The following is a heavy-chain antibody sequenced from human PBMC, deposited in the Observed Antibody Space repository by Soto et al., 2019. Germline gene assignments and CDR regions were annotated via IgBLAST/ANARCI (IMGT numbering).Heavy chain of an antibody. J-gene: IGHJ4*02. CDR3: VRNLASGGTYYFDY. CDR2: VRNKANSYTT. CDR1: GFTFSDLY. D-gene: IGHD2-15*01. Sequence: EVQLVESGGGLVEPGGSLRLSCAASGFTFSDLYMDWVRQAPGKGLEWIGRVRNKANSYTTEYAASARGRFTVSRDDSKNSLYLQMNSLKTEDTAMYYCVRNLASGGTYYFDYWGQGTLVTVSS. V-gene: IGHV3-72*01.